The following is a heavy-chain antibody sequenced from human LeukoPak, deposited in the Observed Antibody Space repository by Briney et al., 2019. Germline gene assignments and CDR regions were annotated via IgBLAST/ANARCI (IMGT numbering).Heavy chain of an antibody. V-gene: IGHV1-69*05. CDR1: GGTFSSYA. CDR2: IIPIFGTA. J-gene: IGHJ4*02. CDR3: ARGRSIAAPYYFDY. Sequence: SVKVSFKASGGTFSSYAISWVRQAPGQGLEWMGGIIPIFGTANYAQKFQGRVTITTDESTSTAYMELSSLRSEDTAVYYCARGRSIAAPYYFDYWGQGTLVTVSS. D-gene: IGHD6-6*01.